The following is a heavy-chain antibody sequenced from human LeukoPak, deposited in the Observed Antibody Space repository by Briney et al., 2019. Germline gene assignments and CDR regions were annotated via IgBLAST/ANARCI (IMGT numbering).Heavy chain of an antibody. Sequence: SETLSLTCTVSGDSISSSYWSWIRQPPGKRLEWVGYVHYTGKTNYSPSLNHRATISVDMSKNQFSLTLTSVTVADTAMYYCARGYYDRSGSSNPFDSWGQGTLVTVSA. CDR1: GDSISSSY. J-gene: IGHJ4*02. V-gene: IGHV4-59*01. D-gene: IGHD3-22*01. CDR2: VHYTGKT. CDR3: ARGYYDRSGSSNPFDS.